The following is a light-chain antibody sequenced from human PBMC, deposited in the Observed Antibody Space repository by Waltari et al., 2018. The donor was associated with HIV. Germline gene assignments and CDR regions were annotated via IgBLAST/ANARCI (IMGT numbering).Light chain of an antibody. V-gene: IGLV3-10*01. Sequence: SYELTQPPSVSVSPGQTARTNCSGDALPKRYNYWYQQKSGQAPVLVIYKDNKRPSGITERFSGSSSGTMATLTISGAQVEDEADYYCYSTDNNGDRGVFGGGTKVSVL. CDR1: ALPKRY. CDR2: KDN. CDR3: YSTDNNGDRGV. J-gene: IGLJ2*01.